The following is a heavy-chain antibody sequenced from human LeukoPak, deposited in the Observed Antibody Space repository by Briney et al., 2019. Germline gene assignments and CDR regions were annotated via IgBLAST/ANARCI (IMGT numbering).Heavy chain of an antibody. CDR2: ISAYNGNT. CDR1: GYTFTSYG. CDR3: ARDLDNGLDVGPDYYYYYMDV. V-gene: IGHV1-18*01. J-gene: IGHJ6*03. D-gene: IGHD3/OR15-3a*01. Sequence: ASVEVSCKASGYTFTSYGISWVRQAPGQGLEWMGWISAYNGNTNYAQKLQGRVTMTTDTSTSTAYMELRSLRSDETAVYYCARDLDNGLDVGPDYYYYYMDVWGKGTTVTFSS.